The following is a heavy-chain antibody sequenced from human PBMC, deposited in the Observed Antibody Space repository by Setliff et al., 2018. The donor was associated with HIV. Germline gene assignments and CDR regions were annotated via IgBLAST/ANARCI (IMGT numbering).Heavy chain of an antibody. V-gene: IGHV1-2*02. J-gene: IGHJ4*02. Sequence: ASVKVSCKASGGAFSSYALSWVRQAPGQGLEWMGWIYPNSGDTKYAQKFQGRVTMTRDTSISTAYMELSWLSSDDTAVYYCARDRPGDGGNYQIDYWGQGTLVTV. CDR1: GGAFSSYA. CDR2: IYPNSGDT. D-gene: IGHD4-4*01. CDR3: ARDRPGDGGNYQIDY.